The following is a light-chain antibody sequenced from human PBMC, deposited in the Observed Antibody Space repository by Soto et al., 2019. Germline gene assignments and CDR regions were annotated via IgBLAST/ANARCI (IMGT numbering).Light chain of an antibody. Sequence: QSVLTQSPSASASLGASVKLTCTLSSGHNNHAIAWHQQQPEKGPRYVLKLNSDGSHNKGDGIPDRFSGSSYGAERYLTIASLQSEDEADYYCQIWDTGIRVFGRGTKLTVL. CDR3: QIWDTGIRV. CDR2: LNSDGSH. V-gene: IGLV4-69*01. CDR1: SGHNNHA. J-gene: IGLJ3*02.